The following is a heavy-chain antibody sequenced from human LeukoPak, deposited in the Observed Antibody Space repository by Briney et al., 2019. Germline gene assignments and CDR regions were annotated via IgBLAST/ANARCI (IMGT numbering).Heavy chain of an antibody. J-gene: IGHJ6*02. D-gene: IGHD4-17*01. V-gene: IGHV4-34*01. CDR2: IDHRGRT. CDR3: ARADHRDYTFYHYYGMDV. Sequence: SETLSLTCAVYGGSFSAYYWRWTWVRQPAGKGLGWIGEIDHRGRTNYNPSLKSRVTISVDTSKNQFSLKLTSMTAADTAVYYCARADHRDYTFYHYYGMDVWGQGTTVTVSS. CDR1: GGSFSAYY.